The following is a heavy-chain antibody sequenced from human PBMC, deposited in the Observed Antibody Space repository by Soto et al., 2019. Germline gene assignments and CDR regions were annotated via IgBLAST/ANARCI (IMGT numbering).Heavy chain of an antibody. J-gene: IGHJ3*02. Sequence: EVQLLESGGGLVQPGGSLRLSCAASGFTFNNYVMSWVRQAPVKGLEWVSTISSSGGSTYYADSVKVRFTISRDNTKNTLYLQMNSLRAEDTAVYYCAKYVGYDILTQDAFDIWGQGRMVTVSS. D-gene: IGHD3-9*01. CDR1: GFTFNNYV. CDR2: ISSSGGST. V-gene: IGHV3-23*01. CDR3: AKYVGYDILTQDAFDI.